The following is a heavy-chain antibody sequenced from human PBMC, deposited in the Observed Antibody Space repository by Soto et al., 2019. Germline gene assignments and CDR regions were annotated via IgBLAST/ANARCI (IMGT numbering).Heavy chain of an antibody. V-gene: IGHV4-31*03. CDR3: ARFVDTAIFSANWFDP. D-gene: IGHD5-18*01. Sequence: PSETLSLTFTVSGGSISSGVYYWSWIRQHPGKGLEWIGYIYYSGSTYYNPSLKSRVTISVDTSKNQFSLKLSSVTAADTAVYYCARFVDTAIFSANWFDPSGQGTLVTLCS. CDR1: GGSISSGVYY. CDR2: IYYSGST. J-gene: IGHJ5*02.